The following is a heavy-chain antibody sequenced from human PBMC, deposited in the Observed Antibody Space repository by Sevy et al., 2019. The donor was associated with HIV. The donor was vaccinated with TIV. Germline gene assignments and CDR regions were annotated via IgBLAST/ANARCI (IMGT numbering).Heavy chain of an antibody. V-gene: IGHV3-7*01. D-gene: IGHD3-22*01. CDR3: ARDYPNNYYDSSGTNYYYGMDV. CDR2: IKQDGSEK. Sequence: GSLRLSCAASGFTFSSYWMSWVRQAPGKGLEWVANIKQDGSEKYYVASVKGRFTISRDNAKNSLYLQMNSLRAEDTAVYYCARDYPNNYYDSSGTNYYYGMDVWGQGTTVTVSS. CDR1: GFTFSSYW. J-gene: IGHJ6*02.